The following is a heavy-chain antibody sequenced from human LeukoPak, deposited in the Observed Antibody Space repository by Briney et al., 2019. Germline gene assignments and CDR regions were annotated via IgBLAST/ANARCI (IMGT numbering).Heavy chain of an antibody. J-gene: IGHJ6*02. Sequence: GGSLRLSCAASGFTFSSYWMHWVRQAPGKGLEWVAVISYDGSNKYYADSVKGRFTISRDNSKNTLYLQMNSLRAEDTAVYYCARESGLRFLEWSHYGTDVWGQGTTVTVSS. CDR3: ARESGLRFLEWSHYGTDV. D-gene: IGHD3-3*01. V-gene: IGHV3-30-3*01. CDR1: GFTFSSYW. CDR2: ISYDGSNK.